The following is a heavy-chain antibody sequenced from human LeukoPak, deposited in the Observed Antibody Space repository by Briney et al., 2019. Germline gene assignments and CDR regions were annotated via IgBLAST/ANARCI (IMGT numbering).Heavy chain of an antibody. D-gene: IGHD2-21*02. J-gene: IGHJ4*02. V-gene: IGHV3-30-3*01. CDR2: ISYDGSNK. CDR3: ARGGIAYCGGDCYPHFDY. Sequence: GRSLGLSCAASGFTFSSYAMHWVRQAPGKGLEWVAVISYDGSNKYYADSVKGRFTISRDNSKNTLYLQMNSLRAEDTAVYYCARGGIAYCGGDCYPHFDYWGQGTLVTVSS. CDR1: GFTFSSYA.